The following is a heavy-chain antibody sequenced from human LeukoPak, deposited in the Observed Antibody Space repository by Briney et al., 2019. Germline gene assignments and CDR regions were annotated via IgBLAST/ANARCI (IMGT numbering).Heavy chain of an antibody. Sequence: ASETLSLTCTVSGVSISNYYWSWIRQPPGKGLEWIGYIHYSGSTSDNPSLKSRVTISVDTSKKQFSLKLSSVTAADTAVYYCARVEEGYGSGRRENYYYYYMDVWGKGTTVTISS. CDR2: IHYSGST. V-gene: IGHV4-59*01. J-gene: IGHJ6*03. CDR1: GVSISNYY. CDR3: ARVEEGYGSGRRENYYYYYMDV. D-gene: IGHD3-10*01.